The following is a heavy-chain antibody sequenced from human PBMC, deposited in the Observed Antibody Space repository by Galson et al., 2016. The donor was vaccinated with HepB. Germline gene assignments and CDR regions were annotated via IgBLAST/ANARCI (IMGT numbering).Heavy chain of an antibody. J-gene: IGHJ5*01. CDR3: ARRNSSWFDY. CDR1: GFMFDNYV. D-gene: IGHD4-11*01. CDR2: INWNGASS. V-gene: IGHV3-20*04. Sequence: SLRLSCAASGFMFDNYVMAWVRQAPGKGLEWVSGINWNGASSTYADSVKGRFTISRDNGRNSLYLQLNSLRVEDTALYYCARRNSSWFDYWGQGALVSVSS.